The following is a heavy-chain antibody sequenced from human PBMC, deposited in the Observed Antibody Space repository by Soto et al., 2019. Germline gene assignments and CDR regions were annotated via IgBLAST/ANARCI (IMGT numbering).Heavy chain of an antibody. CDR3: AKSSFLSHHDFRSGFYDY. CDR2: ISGSDGKT. D-gene: IGHD3-3*01. J-gene: IGHJ4*02. Sequence: GGSLRLSCAATGFTFSSYAMGWVRQAPGRGLEWVSGISGSDGKTAYADSVKGRFTISRDNSKNTLFLQMNRLRAEDTAVYYSAKSSFLSHHDFRSGFYDYCGQGSLVIVSS. V-gene: IGHV3-23*01. CDR1: GFTFSSYA.